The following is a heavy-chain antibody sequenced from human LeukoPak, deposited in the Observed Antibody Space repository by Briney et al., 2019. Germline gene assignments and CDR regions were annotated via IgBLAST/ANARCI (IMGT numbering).Heavy chain of an antibody. CDR1: GYTFTSYG. J-gene: IGHJ6*04. Sequence: ASVKVSCKASGYTFTSYGISWVRQAPGQGLEWMGWISAYNGNTNYAQKLQGRVTMTTDTSTSTAYMELRSLRSDDTAVYYCARECCGGQQWLAPAFDYYYYGMDVWSKGTTVTVSS. V-gene: IGHV1-18*04. D-gene: IGHD6-19*01. CDR2: ISAYNGNT. CDR3: ARECCGGQQWLAPAFDYYYYGMDV.